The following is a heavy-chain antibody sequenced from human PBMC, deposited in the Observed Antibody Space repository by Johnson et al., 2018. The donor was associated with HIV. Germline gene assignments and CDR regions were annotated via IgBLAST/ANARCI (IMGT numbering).Heavy chain of an antibody. J-gene: IGHJ3*02. Sequence: QVQLLESGGGVVQPGTSLRLSCAASGFTFSSYGIHWVRQAPGKGLEWVAFIWHDGRDVYYADSVKGRFTVSRDNSKNAVYLQMNSLGAGDTAVYYCAKDQHGPLVPTVMRDDAFDIWGQGTMVTVSS. CDR2: IWHDGRDV. CDR1: GFTFSSYG. CDR3: AKDQHGPLVPTVMRDDAFDI. D-gene: IGHD5-12*01. V-gene: IGHV3-33*03.